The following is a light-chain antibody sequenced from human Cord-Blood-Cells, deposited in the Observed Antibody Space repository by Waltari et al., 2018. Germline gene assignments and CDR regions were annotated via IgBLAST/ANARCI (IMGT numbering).Light chain of an antibody. V-gene: IGLV2-8*01. CDR3: SSYAGSNKV. CDR2: EVS. Sequence: QSALTQSPSASGSPGQSVTISCTGTSSDVGGYNYVSWYQQHPGKAPKLMIYEVSKRPSGVPDRFSGSKAGHTASLTVSGLQAEDEADYYCSSYAGSNKVFGGGTKLTVL. CDR1: SSDVGGYNY. J-gene: IGLJ3*02.